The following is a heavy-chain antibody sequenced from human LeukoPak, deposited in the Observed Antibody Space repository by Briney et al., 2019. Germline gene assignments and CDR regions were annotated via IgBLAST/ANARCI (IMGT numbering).Heavy chain of an antibody. Sequence: ASVTVSCKASGYTFTSYGISWVRQAPGQGLEWVGWIRGDNGNTNYAQKFQGRVTMTTETSTSTAYMELGSLGSDETAVYYCARVDLLTGYYFFDYWGQGTLVTVSS. J-gene: IGHJ4*02. CDR2: IRGDNGNT. D-gene: IGHD3-9*01. V-gene: IGHV1-18*01. CDR3: ARVDLLTGYYFFDY. CDR1: GYTFTSYG.